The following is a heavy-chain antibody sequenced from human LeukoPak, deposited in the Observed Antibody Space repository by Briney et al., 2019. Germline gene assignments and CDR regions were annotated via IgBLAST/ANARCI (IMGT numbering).Heavy chain of an antibody. J-gene: IGHJ3*02. CDR3: ARLMYSSVLSRAFDI. CDR1: GGSISSSNW. Sequence: SETLSLTCAVSGGSISSSNWWSWVRQPPGKGLEWIGEIYHSGSTNYNPSLKSRVTISVDKSKNQFSLKLSSVTAADTAVYYCARLMYSSVLSRAFDIWGQGTMVTVSS. V-gene: IGHV4-4*02. D-gene: IGHD6-19*01. CDR2: IYHSGST.